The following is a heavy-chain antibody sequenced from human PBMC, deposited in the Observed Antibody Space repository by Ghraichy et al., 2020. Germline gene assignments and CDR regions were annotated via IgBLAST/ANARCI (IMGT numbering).Heavy chain of an antibody. D-gene: IGHD5-18*01. Sequence: SETLSLTCTVSDSSISSLSHYWSWIRQGPGKGLVWIVTYCRYSGGTNLNPSLKGRVTISADTSTNQFSLSLRSVTAADTAVYYCAKWDSARGFDSWGQGILVTVAP. CDR1: DSSISSLSHY. V-gene: IGHV4-39*01. J-gene: IGHJ4*02. CDR3: AKWDSARGFDS. CDR2: YCRYSGGT.